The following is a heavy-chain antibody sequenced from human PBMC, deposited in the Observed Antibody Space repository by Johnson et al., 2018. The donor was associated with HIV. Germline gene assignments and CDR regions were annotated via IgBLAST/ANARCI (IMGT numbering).Heavy chain of an antibody. CDR1: GFTFDDYG. J-gene: IGHJ3*02. V-gene: IGHV3-20*04. D-gene: IGHD3-10*01. Sequence: VQLVESGGGVVQPGGSLRLSCAASGFTFDDYGMSWVRQAPGKGLEWVSGIYWNGGRTYYADSMKGRLTISRDNSKNTLYLQMNSLRAEDTAVYFCARELYFYGSGSYYDIWGQGTMVTVSS. CDR3: ARELYFYGSGSYYDI. CDR2: IYWNGGRT.